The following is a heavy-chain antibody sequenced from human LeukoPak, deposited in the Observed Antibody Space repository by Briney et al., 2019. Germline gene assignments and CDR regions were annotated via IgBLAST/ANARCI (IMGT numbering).Heavy chain of an antibody. CDR2: IYTSGST. CDR3: AGRKALTGYSNAFFDH. CDR1: GGSISSGSYY. D-gene: IGHD3-9*01. Sequence: PSETLSLTCTVSGGSISSGSYYWSWIRQPAGKGLEWIGRIYTSGSTNYNPSLKSRVTISVDTSKNQFSLKLSSVTAADTAVYYCAGRKALTGYSNAFFDHWGQGTLVTVSS. J-gene: IGHJ4*02. V-gene: IGHV4-61*02.